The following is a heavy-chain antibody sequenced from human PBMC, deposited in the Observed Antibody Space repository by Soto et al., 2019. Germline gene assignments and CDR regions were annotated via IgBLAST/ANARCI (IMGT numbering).Heavy chain of an antibody. Sequence: QVQLVQSGAEVKQPGSSVKVSCQASGVTFSSFAISWVRQAPGQGLEWMGGIIPIFRTPNYAQNFQGRVTITADESTSSVYMELSRLRSEDTAVYYCARSTGSGFRPGTHRFNWFHPWGQGTLVTVSS. CDR1: GVTFSSFA. D-gene: IGHD5-12*01. CDR2: IIPIFRTP. J-gene: IGHJ5*02. CDR3: ARSTGSGFRPGTHRFNWFHP. V-gene: IGHV1-69*01.